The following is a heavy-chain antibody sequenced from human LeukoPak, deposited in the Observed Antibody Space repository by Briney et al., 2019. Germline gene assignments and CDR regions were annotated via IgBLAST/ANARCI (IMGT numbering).Heavy chain of an antibody. D-gene: IGHD6-19*01. Sequence: PGGSLRLSCVASGFTFSRYGMHWVRQAPGKGLERVAFVQYDGSIKLYGDSVKGRFTISRDNSKNTLYLQMNSLRPEDTALYHCAKDVVGQQWVENYWGQGTLVTVSS. CDR3: AKDVVGQQWVENY. CDR1: GFTFSRYG. J-gene: IGHJ4*02. V-gene: IGHV3-30*02. CDR2: VQYDGSIK.